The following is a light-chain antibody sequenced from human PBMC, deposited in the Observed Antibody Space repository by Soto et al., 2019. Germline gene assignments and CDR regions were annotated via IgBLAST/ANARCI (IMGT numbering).Light chain of an antibody. CDR3: QSYDSGILL. J-gene: IGLJ3*02. V-gene: IGLV6-57*04. Sequence: NFMLTQPHSVSESAGKTVTISCTRSSGSIDSNYVQWYQQRPGSAPTTVLYEDHQRPSGVPDRFSGSIDSSSNSASLTISGLKTEDEADYYCQSYDSGILLFGGGTKLTVL. CDR2: EDH. CDR1: SGSIDSNY.